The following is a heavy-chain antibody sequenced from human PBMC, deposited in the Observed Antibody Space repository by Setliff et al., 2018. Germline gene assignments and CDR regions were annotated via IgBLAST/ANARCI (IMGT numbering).Heavy chain of an antibody. D-gene: IGHD6-13*01. J-gene: IGHJ4*02. CDR1: GFTFSSYE. Sequence: GGSLRLSCAASGFTFSSYETNWVRQAPGKGLEWVSYISSSGSTIYYADSVKGRFTISRDNAKNSLYLQMNSLRAEDTAVYYCARGSSWYVCKYWGQGTLVTVSS. CDR3: ARGSSWYVCKY. CDR2: ISSSGSTI. V-gene: IGHV3-48*03.